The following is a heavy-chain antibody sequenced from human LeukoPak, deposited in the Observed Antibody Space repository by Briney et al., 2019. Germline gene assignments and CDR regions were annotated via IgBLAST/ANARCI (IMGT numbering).Heavy chain of an antibody. CDR1: GVSISSYY. D-gene: IGHD2-15*01. Sequence: SETLTLTCSVSGVSISSYYRRWIRRPPGKGPDCIGSIYSSGSTSYNSSLKSRVTISVDTSKIPFSLKLSSVTAADTAVYYCARVTNGYCSGGSCSSRGALGYWGQGTLVTVSS. CDR3: ARVTNGYCSGGSCSSRGALGY. J-gene: IGHJ4*02. V-gene: IGHV4-59*01. CDR2: IYSSGST.